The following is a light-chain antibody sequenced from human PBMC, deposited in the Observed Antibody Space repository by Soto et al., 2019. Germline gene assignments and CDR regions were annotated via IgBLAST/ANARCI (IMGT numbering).Light chain of an antibody. J-gene: IGKJ5*01. Sequence: DIQMTQSPSTLSSSVGDSATVSFRASQNINTWLAWYHQKPGMAPKLLISDAYTLESGVPSRFSGSGSGPEFTLTISSLQPDDFATYYCQQYNSYLLTFGPGTRLEIK. V-gene: IGKV1-5*01. CDR1: QNINTW. CDR3: QQYNSYLLT. CDR2: DAY.